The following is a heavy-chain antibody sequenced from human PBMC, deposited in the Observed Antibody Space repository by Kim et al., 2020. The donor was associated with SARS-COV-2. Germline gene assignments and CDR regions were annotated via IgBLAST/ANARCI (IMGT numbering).Heavy chain of an antibody. CDR3: TTDVSEPYYYYYYGMDV. V-gene: IGHV3-15*01. Sequence: VKGRFTISRDDSKNTLYLQMNSLKTEDTAVYYCTTDVSEPYYYYYYGMDVWGQGTTVTVSS. J-gene: IGHJ6*02.